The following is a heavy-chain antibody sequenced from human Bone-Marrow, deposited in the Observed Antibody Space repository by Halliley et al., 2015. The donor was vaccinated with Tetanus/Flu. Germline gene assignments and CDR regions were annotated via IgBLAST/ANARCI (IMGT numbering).Heavy chain of an antibody. CDR3: AKRDFTPGTIGYRAFEI. CDR1: GFTFRSHA. J-gene: IGHJ3*02. V-gene: IGHV3-23*01. Sequence: SLRLSCAASGFTFRSHAMSWVRQAPGPGLEWVSSISGSDSRKFYADSVEGRFTVSRDNSKNTVYLQMNSLRAEDTAVYYCAKRDFTPGTIGYRAFEIWGQGTMVTVSS. D-gene: IGHD3-16*02. CDR2: ISGSDSRK.